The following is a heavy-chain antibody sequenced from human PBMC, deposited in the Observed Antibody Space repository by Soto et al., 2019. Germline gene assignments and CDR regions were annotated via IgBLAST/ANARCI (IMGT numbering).Heavy chain of an antibody. J-gene: IGHJ5*02. CDR3: ARDLSRGNCSGGSCYFNWFDP. V-gene: IGHV4-30-4*01. Sequence: SETLSLTCTVSGGSISSGDYYWSWIRQPPGKGLEWIGYIYYSGSTYYNPSLKSRVTISVDTSKNQFSLKLSSVTAADTAVYYCARDLSRGNCSGGSCYFNWFDPWGQGTLVTVSS. CDR2: IYYSGST. CDR1: GGSISSGDYY. D-gene: IGHD2-15*01.